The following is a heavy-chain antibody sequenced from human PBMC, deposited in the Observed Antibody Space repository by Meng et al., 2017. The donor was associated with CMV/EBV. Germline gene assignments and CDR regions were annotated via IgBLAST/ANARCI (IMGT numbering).Heavy chain of an antibody. CDR3: ARVSASSGCYGY. V-gene: IGHV3-53*01. D-gene: IGHD6-19*01. CDR2: IYSGGST. Sequence: GESLKISCAASGFTFSSYSMNWVRQAPGKGLEWVSVIYSGGSTYYADSVKGRFTISRDNSKNTLYLQMNSLRAEDTAVYYCARVSASSGCYGYWGQGTLVTVSS. CDR1: GFTFSSYS. J-gene: IGHJ4*02.